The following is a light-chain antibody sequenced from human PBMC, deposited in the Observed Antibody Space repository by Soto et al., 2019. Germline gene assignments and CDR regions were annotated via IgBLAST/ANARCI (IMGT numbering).Light chain of an antibody. J-gene: IGKJ5*01. CDR1: QSVSSN. CDR3: QQYNNWPWT. V-gene: IGKV3-15*01. Sequence: IVMTQSPATLSVSPWERATLSCRTSQSVSSNLAWYQQNPGQAPRLFFYGASTRATGIPARFSGSGSGTDFTLTIHSLQSEDFAVYYCQQYNNWPWTFGQGTRLEIK. CDR2: GAS.